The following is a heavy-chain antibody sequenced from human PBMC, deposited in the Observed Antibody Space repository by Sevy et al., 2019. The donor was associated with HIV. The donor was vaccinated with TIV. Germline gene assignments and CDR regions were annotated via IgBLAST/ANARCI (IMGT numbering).Heavy chain of an antibody. Sequence: GGSLRLSCAASEFTFSSYAMSWVRQAPGKGLEWVSSISGSGRYTYYADSVEGRFTISRDNSKNTLYVQMNSLRAEDKAVYYCAKRFCSGGTCPRDYYYYGMDVWGQGTTVTVSS. CDR3: AKRFCSGGTCPRDYYYYGMDV. CDR1: EFTFSSYA. J-gene: IGHJ6*02. V-gene: IGHV3-23*01. CDR2: ISGSGRYT. D-gene: IGHD2-15*01.